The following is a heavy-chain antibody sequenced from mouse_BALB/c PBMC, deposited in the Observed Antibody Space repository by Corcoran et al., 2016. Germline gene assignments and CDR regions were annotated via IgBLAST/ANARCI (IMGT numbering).Heavy chain of an antibody. Sequence: EVQLQQSGAELVKPGASVKLSCTASGFNIKDTYMHWVKQRPEQGLEWIGRIDPANGNTKYDPKFQGKATITADPSANTAYLQLSSLTPEDTAVYYCARSNWFDYWGQGTTLTVSS. J-gene: IGHJ2*01. CDR1: GFNIKDTY. V-gene: IGHV14-3*02. CDR2: IDPANGNT. D-gene: IGHD4-1*01. CDR3: ARSNWFDY.